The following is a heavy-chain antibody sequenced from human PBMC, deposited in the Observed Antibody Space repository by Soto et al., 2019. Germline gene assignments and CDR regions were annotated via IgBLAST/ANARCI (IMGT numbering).Heavy chain of an antibody. CDR3: ARYNYDKYYFDY. J-gene: IGHJ4*02. V-gene: IGHV1-8*01. Sequence: QVQLVQSGAEVKKPGASVKVSCKASGYTFTSYDINWVRQATGQGLEWMGWMNPNSGNTGYAQKFQGRVTMTRNTSISTAYMELRSLRSEDTAVYYCARYNYDKYYFDYWGQGTLVTVSS. CDR2: MNPNSGNT. D-gene: IGHD3-3*01. CDR1: GYTFTSYD.